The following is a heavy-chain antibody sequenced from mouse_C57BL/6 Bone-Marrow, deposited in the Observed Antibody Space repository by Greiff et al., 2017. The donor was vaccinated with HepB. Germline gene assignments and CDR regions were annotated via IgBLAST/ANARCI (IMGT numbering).Heavy chain of an antibody. V-gene: IGHV3-6*01. Sequence: EVKLQESGPGLVKPSQSLSLTCSVTGYSITSGYYWNWIRQFPGNKLEWMGYISYDGSNNYNPSLTNRISITRDTSKNQFFLKLNSVTTEDTATYYCAREGYYYGSSYSAAWFAYWGQGTLVTVSA. J-gene: IGHJ3*01. CDR2: ISYDGSN. D-gene: IGHD1-1*01. CDR3: AREGYYYGSSYSAAWFAY. CDR1: GYSITSGYY.